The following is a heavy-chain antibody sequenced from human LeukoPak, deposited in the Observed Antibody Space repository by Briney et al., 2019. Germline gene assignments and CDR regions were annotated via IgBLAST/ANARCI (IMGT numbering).Heavy chain of an antibody. Sequence: GGSLRLSCAASGFTFSSYGMHWVRQAPGKGLEWVAFIRFDGDNKYYADSVKGRFTIYRDNSKNTLYLHMNSLRDEDTAVYYCAKERIRGYSYAYRGVMTYFDNWGQGTLITVSS. CDR3: AKERIRGYSYAYRGVMTYFDN. CDR2: IRFDGDNK. J-gene: IGHJ4*02. V-gene: IGHV3-30*02. D-gene: IGHD5-18*01. CDR1: GFTFSSYG.